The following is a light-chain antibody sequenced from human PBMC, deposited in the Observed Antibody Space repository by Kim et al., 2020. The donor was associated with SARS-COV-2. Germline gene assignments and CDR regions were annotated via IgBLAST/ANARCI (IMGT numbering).Light chain of an antibody. CDR3: KHYSYRPPWT. CDR2: GAS. Sequence: VMTQSPATLSVSPGERATLSCRASQSISNNLAWYQQKPGQAPRLLVYGASTRATGIPTRFSGSGSGTEFTLTISSLQSEDFAVYYCKHYSYRPPWTFGQGTKVDIK. J-gene: IGKJ1*01. V-gene: IGKV3-15*01. CDR1: QSISNN.